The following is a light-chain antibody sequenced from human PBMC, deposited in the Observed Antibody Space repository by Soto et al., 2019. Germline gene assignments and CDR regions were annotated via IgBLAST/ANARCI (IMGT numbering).Light chain of an antibody. J-gene: IGKJ1*01. CDR1: QSVLYISNNDNC. Sequence: DIVMTPSPDSLAVSLGERATINCKSSQSVLYISNNDNCLAWYQQKPGQPPKLLIYWASSRESGVPDRFSGSGSGTDFTLTISSLQAEDVAVYFCQQYYTTPLTFGQGTRVEVK. CDR2: WAS. V-gene: IGKV4-1*01. CDR3: QQYYTTPLT.